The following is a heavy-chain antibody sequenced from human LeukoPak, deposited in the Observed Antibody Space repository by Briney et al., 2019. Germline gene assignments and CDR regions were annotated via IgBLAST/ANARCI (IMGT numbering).Heavy chain of an antibody. CDR3: AAISGRPSTWRDLWSFDY. V-gene: IGHV1-24*01. D-gene: IGHD6-19*01. CDR2: VDPEDGDV. CDR1: GNTLTEFS. Sequence: REASVKVSCKVSGNTLTEFSMHWVRQTPGEGLEWMGGVDPEDGDVLYAQKFQGRVTMTEDTSTDTAYMELSSLRSDDTALYRCAAISGRPSTWRDLWSFDYSGRGTLVTVSS. J-gene: IGHJ4*02.